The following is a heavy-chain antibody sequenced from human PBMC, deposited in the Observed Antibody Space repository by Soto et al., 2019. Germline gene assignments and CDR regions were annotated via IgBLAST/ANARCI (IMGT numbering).Heavy chain of an antibody. CDR2: IYYSGST. Sequence: QVQLQESGPGLVKPSETLSLTCTVSGGSISSYYWSWIRQPPGKGLEWIGYIYYSGSTNYNPSLKSRVTISVAPSKNQFSLKLSSVTAADTAVYYCAGVRDSSGYYFLFGAFDIWGQGTMVTVSS. J-gene: IGHJ3*02. D-gene: IGHD3-22*01. CDR1: GGSISSYY. V-gene: IGHV4-59*01. CDR3: AGVRDSSGYYFLFGAFDI.